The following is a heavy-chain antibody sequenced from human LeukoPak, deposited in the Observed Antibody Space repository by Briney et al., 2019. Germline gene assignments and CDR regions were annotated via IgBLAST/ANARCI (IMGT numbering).Heavy chain of an antibody. Sequence: GGSLRLSCAASGFTFSSYDMHWVRQATGKGLEWVSGIGTAGDPYYPGSVKGRFTISRENAKNSFYLQMNSLRAGDTAVYYCARAYISTWYDSPLDYWGQGTLVTVSS. J-gene: IGHJ4*02. CDR3: ARAYISTWYDSPLDY. CDR1: GFTFSSYD. V-gene: IGHV3-13*05. D-gene: IGHD6-13*01. CDR2: IGTAGDP.